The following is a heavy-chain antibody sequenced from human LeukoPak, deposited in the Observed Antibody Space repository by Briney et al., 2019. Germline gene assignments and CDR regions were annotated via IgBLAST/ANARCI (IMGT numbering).Heavy chain of an antibody. D-gene: IGHD2-15*01. J-gene: IGHJ3*02. Sequence: HPGGSLRLSCAASGFTFSSYSMNWVRQAPGKGLEWVALIWYDGSNKYYADSVKGRFTISRDNSKNTLYLQMNSLRAEDTAVYYCARSNTYSYAFDIWGQGAMVTVSS. V-gene: IGHV3-33*08. CDR2: IWYDGSNK. CDR1: GFTFSSYS. CDR3: ARSNTYSYAFDI.